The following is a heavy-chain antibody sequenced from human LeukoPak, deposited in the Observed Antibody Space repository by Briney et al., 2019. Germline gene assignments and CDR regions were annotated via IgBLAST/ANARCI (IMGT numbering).Heavy chain of an antibody. CDR3: ARARGGGYSDY. CDR1: GGSFSGYY. Sequence: ETLSLTCAVYGGSFSGYYWSWIRQPPGKGLEWIGEINHSGSTNYNPSLKSRVTISVDTSKNQFSLKLSSVTAADTAVYYCARARGGGYSDYWGQGTLVTVSS. CDR2: INHSGST. J-gene: IGHJ4*02. D-gene: IGHD5-12*01. V-gene: IGHV4-34*01.